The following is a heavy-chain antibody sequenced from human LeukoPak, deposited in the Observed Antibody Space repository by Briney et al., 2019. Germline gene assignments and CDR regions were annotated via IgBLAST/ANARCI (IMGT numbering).Heavy chain of an antibody. CDR2: ISYDGSNK. D-gene: IGHD2-15*01. CDR3: ARDIRDIVVVVAARYYYYGMDV. V-gene: IGHV3-30*04. CDR1: GFTFSSYA. Sequence: PGGSLRLSCAASGFTFSSYAMHWVRQAPGKGLEWVAVISYDGSNKYYADSVKGRFTISRDNSKSTLYLQMNSLRAEDTAVYYCARDIRDIVVVVAARYYYYGMDVWGKGTTVTVSS. J-gene: IGHJ6*04.